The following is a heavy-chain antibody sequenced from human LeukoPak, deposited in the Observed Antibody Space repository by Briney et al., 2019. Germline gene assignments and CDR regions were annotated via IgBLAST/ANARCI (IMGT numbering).Heavy chain of an antibody. V-gene: IGHV4-34*01. CDR3: ARDGGYYDSSGYYYYYGMDV. CDR2: INHSGST. J-gene: IGHJ6*02. D-gene: IGHD3-22*01. CDR1: GGSFSGYY. Sequence: SETLSLTCAVYGGSFSGYYWSWIRQSPGKGLEWIGEINHSGSTNYNPSLKSRVAISVDSSKNQFSLKLSSVTAADTAVYYCARDGGYYDSSGYYYYYGMDVWGQGTTVIVS.